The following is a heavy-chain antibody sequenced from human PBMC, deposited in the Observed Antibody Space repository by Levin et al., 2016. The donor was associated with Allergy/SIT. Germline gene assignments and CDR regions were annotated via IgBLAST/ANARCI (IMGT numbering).Heavy chain of an antibody. Sequence: ASVKVSCKASGYTFTSFDINWVRQATGQGLEWMGWMNPKSGNTGYAQKFQDRVTMTRNTSVTTAYMELSSLRSEDTAVYYCARGPTKGPQYSSGSSWFAPWGQGTLVIVSS. J-gene: IGHJ5*02. CDR1: GYTFTSFD. CDR3: ARGPTKGPQYSSGSSWFAP. D-gene: IGHD6-19*01. V-gene: IGHV1-8*01. CDR2: MNPKSGNT.